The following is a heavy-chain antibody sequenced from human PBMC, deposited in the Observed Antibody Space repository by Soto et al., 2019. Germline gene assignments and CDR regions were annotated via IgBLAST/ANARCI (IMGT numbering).Heavy chain of an antibody. D-gene: IGHD1-20*01. CDR3: ANLYNWTPGGAFDT. Sequence: QITLKESGPTLVKPTQTLTLTCTFSGFSLSTSGVGVGWIRQPPGKALEWLALIYWDDDKRYSPSLKSRLTTPGDTPKNQVVLTWPTRDPGDTATYSGANLYNWTPGGAFDTGAKGTMFTFPS. CDR1: GFSLSTSGVG. CDR2: IYWDDDK. V-gene: IGHV2-5*02. J-gene: IGHJ3*02.